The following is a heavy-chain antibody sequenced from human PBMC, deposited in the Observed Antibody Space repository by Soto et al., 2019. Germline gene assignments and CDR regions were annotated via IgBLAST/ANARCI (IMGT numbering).Heavy chain of an antibody. CDR1: GYTFSNYG. CDR3: ATSFGSGSRAFDY. D-gene: IGHD3-10*01. Sequence: GASVKVSCKASGYTFSNYGISWVRQAPGQGLEWMGWISAYNSKTDYAQKFQGRVTLTADKSTSTAYMVLSSLRSEDTAIYYCATSFGSGSRAFDYWGQGALVTVSS. J-gene: IGHJ4*02. V-gene: IGHV1-18*01. CDR2: ISAYNSKT.